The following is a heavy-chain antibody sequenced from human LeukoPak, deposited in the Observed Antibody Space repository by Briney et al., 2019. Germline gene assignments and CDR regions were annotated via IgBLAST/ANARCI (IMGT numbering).Heavy chain of an antibody. CDR3: ARQGLTMVRGVIGY. CDR2: INDSGTT. Sequence: SETLSLTCSVSGGSFRSFHWSWIRQPPGQGLEWVADINDSGTTNYNPSLKSRVTISVDTSKNQFSLKLSSVTAADTAVYYCARQGLTMVRGVIGYWGQGTLVTVSS. V-gene: IGHV4-59*08. J-gene: IGHJ4*02. D-gene: IGHD3-10*01. CDR1: GGSFRSFH.